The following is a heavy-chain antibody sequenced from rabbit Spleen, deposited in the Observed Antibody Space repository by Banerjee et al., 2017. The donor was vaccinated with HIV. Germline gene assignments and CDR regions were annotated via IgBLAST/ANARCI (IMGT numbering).Heavy chain of an antibody. CDR3: ARDLAGVIGWNFNL. CDR2: IDSGSSGDT. V-gene: IGHV1S40*01. Sequence: QSLEESGGDLVKPGASLTLTCTASGFSFSSRYYICWVRQAPGKGLEWIACIDSGSSGDTYYASWAKGRSTISKTSSTTVTLQMTSLTAADTATYFCARDLAGVIGWNFNLWGPGTLVTVS. D-gene: IGHD4-1*01. J-gene: IGHJ4*01. CDR1: GFSFSSRYY.